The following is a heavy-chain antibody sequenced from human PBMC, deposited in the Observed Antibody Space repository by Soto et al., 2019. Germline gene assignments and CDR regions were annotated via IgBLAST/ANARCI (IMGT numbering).Heavy chain of an antibody. CDR3: ARVGYNWNLVGYYMDV. J-gene: IGHJ6*03. Sequence: ASVKVSCKASGYIFTSYDINWVRQATGQGLEWMGWMNPNSGNTGYAQKFQGRVTMTRNTSISTAYMELSSLRSEDTAVYYCARVGYNWNLVGYYMDVWGKGTMVTVSS. CDR1: GYIFTSYD. V-gene: IGHV1-8*01. CDR2: MNPNSGNT. D-gene: IGHD1-7*01.